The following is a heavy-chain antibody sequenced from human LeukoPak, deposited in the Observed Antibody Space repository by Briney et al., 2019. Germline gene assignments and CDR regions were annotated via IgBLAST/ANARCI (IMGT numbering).Heavy chain of an antibody. CDR2: INPNSGGT. D-gene: IGHD1-1*01. CDR3: ARERFGGWNDVAE. CDR1: GYTFTGYY. J-gene: IGHJ3*01. V-gene: IGHV1-2*02. Sequence: ASVKVSCKASGYTFTGYYMHWVRQAPGQGLEWMGWINPNSGGTNYAQKFQGRVTMTRDTSISTAHMELSRLRSDDTAVYYCARERFGGWNDVAEWGQGTMVTVSS.